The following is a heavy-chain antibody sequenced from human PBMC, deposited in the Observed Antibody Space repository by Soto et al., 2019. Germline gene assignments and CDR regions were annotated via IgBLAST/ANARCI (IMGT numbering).Heavy chain of an antibody. D-gene: IGHD1-7*01. V-gene: IGHV3-23*01. Sequence: PGGSLRLSCAASGFTFSSYAMSWVRQAPGKGLEWVSAISGSGGSTYYADSVKGRFTISRDNSKNTLYLQMNSLRAEDTAVYYCAKEFGVGWNYGGYGMDVWGQGTTVTVSS. CDR2: ISGSGGST. J-gene: IGHJ6*02. CDR1: GFTFSSYA. CDR3: AKEFGVGWNYGGYGMDV.